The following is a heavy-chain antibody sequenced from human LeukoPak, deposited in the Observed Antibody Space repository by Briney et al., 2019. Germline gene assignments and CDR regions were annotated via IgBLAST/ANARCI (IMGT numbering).Heavy chain of an antibody. CDR3: ARLGYPSGMDV. Sequence: GGSLRLSCAASGFTFSSYWMGWVRQAPGKGLEWVANIIQDGSEKYYVDSVKGRFTISRDNAKNSPYLQMNSLRVEDTAVYYCARLGYPSGMDVWGQGTTVTVSS. V-gene: IGHV3-7*05. CDR1: GFTFSSYW. CDR2: IIQDGSEK. J-gene: IGHJ6*02. D-gene: IGHD2-15*01.